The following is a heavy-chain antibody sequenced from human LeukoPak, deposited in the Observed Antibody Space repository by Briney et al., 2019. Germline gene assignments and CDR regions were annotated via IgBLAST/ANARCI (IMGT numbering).Heavy chain of an antibody. V-gene: IGHV3-9*01. CDR1: GFTFDDYA. J-gene: IGHJ4*02. CDR3: ARTVEMATTLFDY. D-gene: IGHD5-24*01. CDR2: ISWNSGSI. Sequence: GRSLRLSCAASGFTFDDYAMHWVRQAPGKGLEWVSGISWNSGSIGYADSVKGRFTISRDNAKNSLYLQMNSLRAEDTALYYCARTVEMATTLFDYGGQGTLVTVSS.